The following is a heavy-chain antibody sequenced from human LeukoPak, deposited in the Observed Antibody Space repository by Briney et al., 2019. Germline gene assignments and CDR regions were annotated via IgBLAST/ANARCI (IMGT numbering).Heavy chain of an antibody. CDR2: IVVGSGNT. J-gene: IGHJ5*02. D-gene: IGHD2-2*01. CDR3: AAEPGEYQLIPYNWFDP. CDR1: GFTFTSSA. V-gene: IGHV1-58*01. Sequence: SVKVSCKASGFTFTSSAVQWVRQARGQRLEWIGWIVVGSGNTNYAQKFQERVTITRDMSTSTAYMELSSLRSEDTAVYYCAAEPGEYQLIPYNWFDPWGQGTLVTVSS.